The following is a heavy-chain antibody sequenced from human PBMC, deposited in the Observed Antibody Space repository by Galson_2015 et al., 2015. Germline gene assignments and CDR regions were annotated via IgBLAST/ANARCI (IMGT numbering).Heavy chain of an antibody. J-gene: IGHJ6*02. CDR2: IYYSGST. Sequence: SETLSLTCTVSGGSISSYYWSWIRQPPGKGLEWIGYIYYSGSTNYNPSLKSRVTISVDTSKNQFSLKLSSVTAADAAVYYCAREGIISSPNAISSYYYGMDVWSQWTTVTVSS. CDR3: AREGIISSPNAISSYYYGMDV. V-gene: IGHV4-59*01. CDR1: GGSISSYY. D-gene: IGHD6-6*01.